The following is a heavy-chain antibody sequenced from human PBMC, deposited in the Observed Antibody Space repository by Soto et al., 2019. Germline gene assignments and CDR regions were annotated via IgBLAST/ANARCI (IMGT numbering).Heavy chain of an antibody. J-gene: IGHJ4*02. V-gene: IGHV4-34*01. D-gene: IGHD6-19*01. CDR1: GGSLSGNY. CDR3: ARGGLLPAY. CDR2: INHSGSA. Sequence: SETLSLTCAVYGGSLSGNYWTWIRKSPGKGLEWIGNINHSGSAIYNPSLKSRVTISVGTSNNQFFLELSSVTAADTAVYYCARGGLLPAYWGQGTMVTVSS.